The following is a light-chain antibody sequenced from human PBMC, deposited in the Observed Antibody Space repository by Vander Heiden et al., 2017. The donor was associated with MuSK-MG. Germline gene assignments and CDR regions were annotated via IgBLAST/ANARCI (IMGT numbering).Light chain of an antibody. CDR3: QEYET. J-gene: IGKJ1*01. Sequence: DFQVTQSPSTLSASVGDRVTITCRTRQRVSGLLAWYQQKPGKAPKLLIYDASSLAIGVRPRFRGSGSGTEFTLTINSLQPDDFATYYCQEYETFGQGTKVDLK. CDR2: DAS. CDR1: QRVSGL. V-gene: IGKV1-5*01.